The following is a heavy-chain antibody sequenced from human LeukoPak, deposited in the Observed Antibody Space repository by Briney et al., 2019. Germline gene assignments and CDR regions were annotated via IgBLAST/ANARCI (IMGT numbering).Heavy chain of an antibody. J-gene: IGHJ3*02. Sequence: SETLSLTCTVSGGSISSGGYYWSWIRQPPGKGLEWIGYIYHGGSTYYNPSLKSRVTISVDRSKDQFSLKLSSVTAADTAVYYCARESRHYGSGSHAFDIWGQGTMVTVSS. CDR3: ARESRHYGSGSHAFDI. V-gene: IGHV4-30-2*01. D-gene: IGHD3-10*01. CDR1: GGSISSGGYY. CDR2: IYHGGST.